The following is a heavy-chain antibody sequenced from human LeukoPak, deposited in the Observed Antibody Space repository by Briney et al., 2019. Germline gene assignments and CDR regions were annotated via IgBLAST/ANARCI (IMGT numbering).Heavy chain of an antibody. CDR2: ISGSGGST. D-gene: IGHD5-12*01. CDR1: GFTFSTYD. CDR3: AKSGHYSGYDEGYFDY. J-gene: IGHJ4*02. V-gene: IGHV3-23*01. Sequence: PGGSLRLSCAASGFTFSTYDMSWVRQAPGKGLEWISTISGSGGSTYYADSLKGRFTVSRDNSKNTLYLQMNSLRAEDTAVYYCAKSGHYSGYDEGYFDYWGQGTLVTVSS.